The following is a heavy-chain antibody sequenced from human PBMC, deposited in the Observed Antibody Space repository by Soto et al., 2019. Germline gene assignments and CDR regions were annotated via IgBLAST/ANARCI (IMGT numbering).Heavy chain of an antibody. CDR2: IYYSGCT. V-gene: IGHV4-4*02. CDR3: ARQGGEQWPLNIDY. D-gene: IGHD6-19*01. CDR1: GDSITNNKW. J-gene: IGHJ4*02. Sequence: SETLSLTCSVSGDSITNNKWWSLVRQPPGKGLEWIGYIYYSGCTHYTPSLKSRATISVDTSKNQFSLKLSSVTAADTAVYYCARQGGEQWPLNIDYWGQGSLVTVSS.